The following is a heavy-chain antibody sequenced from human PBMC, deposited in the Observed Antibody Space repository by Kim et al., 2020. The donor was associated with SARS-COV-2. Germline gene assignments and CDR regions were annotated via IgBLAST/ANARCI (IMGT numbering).Heavy chain of an antibody. Sequence: LKSRVTISVDTSKNQFSLKLSSVTAADTAVYYCARGSGIAARPYYYGMAVWGQGTTVTVSS. CDR3: ARGSGIAARPYYYGMAV. V-gene: IGHV4-59*09. J-gene: IGHJ6*02. D-gene: IGHD6-6*01.